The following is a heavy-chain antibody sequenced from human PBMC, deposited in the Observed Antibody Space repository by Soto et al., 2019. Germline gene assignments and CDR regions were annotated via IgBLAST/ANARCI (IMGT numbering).Heavy chain of an antibody. CDR1: GFTFTSSA. CDR2: IVVGSGNT. CDR3: AAPPNRDAYNYGY. D-gene: IGHD5-12*01. Sequence: QMQLVQSGPEVKRPGTSVKVSCKGSGFTFTSSAVQWVRQARGQRLEWIGWIVVGSGNTKYAQKLQERVTITRDMSTSTAYMELSSLRSEDTAVYYCAAPPNRDAYNYGYWGQGTLVTVSS. V-gene: IGHV1-58*01. J-gene: IGHJ4*02.